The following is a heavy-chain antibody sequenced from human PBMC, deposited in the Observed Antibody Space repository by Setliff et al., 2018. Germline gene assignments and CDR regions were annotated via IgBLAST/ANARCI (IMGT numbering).Heavy chain of an antibody. V-gene: IGHV1-8*03. CDR1: GYTFTSYD. CDR2: MNPNSGNT. CDR3: ARGDRCYYVWFYYGMVV. Sequence: ASVKVSCKASGYTFTSYDINWVRQATGQGLEWMGWMNPNSGNTGYAQKFQGRVTITRNTSISTAYMELSSLRSEDTAVYYCARGDRCYYVWFYYGMVVWAKGPRSPSP. D-gene: IGHD3-22*01. J-gene: IGHJ6*02.